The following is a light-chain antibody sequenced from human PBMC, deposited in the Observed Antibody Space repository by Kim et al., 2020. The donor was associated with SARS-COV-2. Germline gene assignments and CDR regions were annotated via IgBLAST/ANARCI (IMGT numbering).Light chain of an antibody. CDR1: QSIRNK. CDR2: DAS. V-gene: IGKV3-15*01. Sequence: VSPGGGATLSCRASQSIRNKLAWYQQKPGQAPGLLIYDASTRATGIPARFSGSGSGTEFTLTISSLQPEDFAVYYCQQSGSWPLTFGGGTKVDIK. J-gene: IGKJ4*01. CDR3: QQSGSWPLT.